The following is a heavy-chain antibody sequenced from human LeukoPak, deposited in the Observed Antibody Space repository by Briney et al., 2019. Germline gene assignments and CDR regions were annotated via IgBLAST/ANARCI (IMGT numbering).Heavy chain of an antibody. CDR2: IRISSTTI. D-gene: IGHD4-11*01. J-gene: IGHJ5*02. Sequence: KPGGSLRLSCAASGFTFTDYYMCWIRQAPGKGLEGVSYIRISSTTIYYADPVRGRFTIFRGNDKNALYLQMNSLRAEDTAVYYCARGHDSNYVGWFDPWGQGTLVTVSS. V-gene: IGHV3-11*04. CDR3: ARGHDSNYVGWFDP. CDR1: GFTFTDYY.